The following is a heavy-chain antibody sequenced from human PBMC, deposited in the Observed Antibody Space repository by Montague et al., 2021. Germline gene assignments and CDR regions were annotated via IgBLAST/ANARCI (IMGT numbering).Heavy chain of an antibody. CDR3: ARDTVGASGYFYYYYMDV. J-gene: IGHJ6*03. D-gene: IGHD1-26*01. V-gene: IGHV4-4*07. Sequence: SETLSLTCTVFGDSINTYSWSWIRQPAGKGLEWIGRLSNGGSTNSNPSLESRVSMSVDTSKNQSSLKLSSVTAADTAVYFCARDTVGASGYFYYYYMDVWGRGTTVTVSS. CDR2: LSNGGST. CDR1: GDSINTYS.